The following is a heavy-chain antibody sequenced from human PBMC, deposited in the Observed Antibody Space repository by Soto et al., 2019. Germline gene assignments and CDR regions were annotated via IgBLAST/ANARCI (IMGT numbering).Heavy chain of an antibody. J-gene: IGHJ4*02. CDR2: IIPIFGTA. CDR3: VRDTDGYNSAGY. Sequence: SVKVSCKASGGTFSSYAISWVRQAPGQGLEWMGGIIPIFGTANYAQKFQGRVTITADKSTSTAYMELSSLRSEDTAVYYCVRDTDGYNSAGYWGQGTLVTVSS. CDR1: GGTFSSYA. D-gene: IGHD5-12*01. V-gene: IGHV1-69*06.